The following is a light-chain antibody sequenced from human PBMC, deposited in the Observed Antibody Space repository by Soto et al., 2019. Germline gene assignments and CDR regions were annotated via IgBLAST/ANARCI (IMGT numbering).Light chain of an antibody. Sequence: EVVMSQSPATLSVSPGERATLSCWASQSVSTKLAWYQQKPGQAPRLLIYGATTRATGIPARFSGSGSGTEFTRALCSLKAEDCALYYCQESNYGAGPLAEGTKVDIK. CDR3: QESNYGAGP. V-gene: IGKV3-15*01. CDR1: QSVSTK. J-gene: IGKJ4*02. CDR2: GAT.